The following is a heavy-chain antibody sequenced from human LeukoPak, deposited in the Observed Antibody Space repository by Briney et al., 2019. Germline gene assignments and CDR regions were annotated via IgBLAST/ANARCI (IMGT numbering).Heavy chain of an antibody. V-gene: IGHV1-46*01. CDR3: ARDELPVSTPGGRSRTYFDY. Sequence: GASVKVSCKASGYTFTSYYMHWVRQAPGQGLEWMGIINPSGGSTSYAQKFQGRVTMTRDTSTSTVYMELSSLRSEDTAVYYCARDELPVSTPGGRSRTYFDYWGQGTLVTVYS. CDR2: INPSGGST. CDR1: GYTFTSYY. D-gene: IGHD1-7*01. J-gene: IGHJ4*02.